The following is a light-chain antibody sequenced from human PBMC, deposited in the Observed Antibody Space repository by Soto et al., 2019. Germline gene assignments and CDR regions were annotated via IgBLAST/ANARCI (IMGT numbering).Light chain of an antibody. J-gene: IGKJ1*01. CDR3: QQYGSSPWT. CDR2: GAS. V-gene: IGKV3-20*01. Sequence: EIVLTQSPGTLSLSPGDRATLSCRASQSVSSNYLAWYQQKPGQTPRLLIYGASNRATGLPDRFSGSGSGTDFTLTISRLEPEDFGVFYCQQYGSSPWTFGQGTKVEIK. CDR1: QSVSSNY.